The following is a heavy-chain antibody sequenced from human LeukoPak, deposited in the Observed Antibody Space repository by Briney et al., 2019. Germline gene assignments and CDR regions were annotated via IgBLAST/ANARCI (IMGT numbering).Heavy chain of an antibody. D-gene: IGHD3-10*01. V-gene: IGHV3-74*01. Sequence: GGSQTLSCAASGLTFRPYRMHWARGAPGRGLVWLSPISTDGSVTSYADSVKGRFTISRDNAKNTMYLQVNSLRAEDTAVYYCARIGGSGSYIVHYFDHGGEETLVTVPS. CDR2: ISTDGSVT. CDR3: ARIGGSGSYIVHYFDH. J-gene: IGHJ4*02. CDR1: GLTFRPYR.